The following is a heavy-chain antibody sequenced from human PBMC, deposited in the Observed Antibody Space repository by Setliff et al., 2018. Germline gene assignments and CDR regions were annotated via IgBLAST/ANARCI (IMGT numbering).Heavy chain of an antibody. J-gene: IGHJ1*01. Sequence: QPGGSLRLSCAASGFTFTTYWMYWVRQSPGKGLAWVSRINSDGSSTTYADSVKGRFTISRDNAKNTLYLQMNSLGAEDTAVYYCAKVGKSGTWDQYFQYWGQGTLVTVSS. CDR2: INSDGSST. D-gene: IGHD3-10*01. V-gene: IGHV3-74*01. CDR1: GFTFTTYW. CDR3: AKVGKSGTWDQYFQY.